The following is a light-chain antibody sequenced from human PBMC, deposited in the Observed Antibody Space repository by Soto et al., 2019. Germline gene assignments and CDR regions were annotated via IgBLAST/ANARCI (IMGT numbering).Light chain of an antibody. Sequence: IVLLQCPGTLSLSQWESANVICRASQFVSTRSLAWYQQKPGQAPRLLIYGAATRATGIPDRFSGSGSGTDFTLTITPLEPEDFVVYFCQQYGSSPITFGQGTRLAI. CDR2: GAA. CDR3: QQYGSSPIT. CDR1: QFVSTRS. V-gene: IGKV3-20*01. J-gene: IGKJ5*01.